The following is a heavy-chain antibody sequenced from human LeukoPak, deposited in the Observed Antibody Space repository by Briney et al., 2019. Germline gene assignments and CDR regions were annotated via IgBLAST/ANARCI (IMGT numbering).Heavy chain of an antibody. CDR1: GGSISSGGYY. CDR2: IYYSGST. CDR3: ARDHYYDSSGYSRGLDY. J-gene: IGHJ4*02. Sequence: SQTLSLTCTVSGGSISSGGYYWSWIRQHPGKGLEWIGYIYYSGSTYYNPSLKSRVTISVDTSKNKFSLKLSSVTAADTAVYYCARDHYYDSSGYSRGLDYWGQGTLVTVSS. V-gene: IGHV4-31*03. D-gene: IGHD3-22*01.